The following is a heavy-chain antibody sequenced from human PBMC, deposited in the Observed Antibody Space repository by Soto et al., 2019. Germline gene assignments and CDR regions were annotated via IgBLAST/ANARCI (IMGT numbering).Heavy chain of an antibody. Sequence: QVQLQESGPGLVKPSETLSLTCTVSGGSISDYYWSWIRQPPGKGLEWVGYIYYTGTTTYNPSLKSTLTLPVDTSKNQFSLKLRSVSAADTAVYYFARLGRWLQALDSWGQGTLVTVSS. V-gene: IGHV4-59*08. CDR1: GGSISDYY. CDR2: IYYTGTT. J-gene: IGHJ4*02. D-gene: IGHD5-12*01. CDR3: ARLGRWLQALDS.